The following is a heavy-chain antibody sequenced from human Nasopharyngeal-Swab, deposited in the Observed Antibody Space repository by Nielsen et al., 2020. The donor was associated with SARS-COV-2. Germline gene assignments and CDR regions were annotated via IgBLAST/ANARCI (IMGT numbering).Heavy chain of an antibody. J-gene: IGHJ3*02. D-gene: IGHD3-22*01. V-gene: IGHV3-11*04. CDR1: VFPFSDYY. Sequence: SLMISCVATVFPFSDYYISWLCQASGKGLEWVSYISSSGSTIYYADSVKGRFTISRDNAKNSLYLQINCLRAEDTAVYYCARDWGSSGFGLRNAFDIWGQGTIVTVS. CDR3: ARDWGSSGFGLRNAFDI. CDR2: ISSSGSTI.